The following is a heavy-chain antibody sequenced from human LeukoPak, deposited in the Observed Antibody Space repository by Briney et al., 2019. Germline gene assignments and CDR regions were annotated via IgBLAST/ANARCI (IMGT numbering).Heavy chain of an antibody. CDR1: GYTFTSYA. D-gene: IGHD6-13*01. J-gene: IGHJ5*02. CDR2: INAGNGNT. V-gene: IGHV1-3*01. CDR3: ARDSRLAAAGRYNWFDP. Sequence: ASVKVSCKASGYTFTSYAMHWVRQAPGQRLEWMGRINAGNGNTKYSQKFQGRVTITRDTSASTAYMEPSSLRSEDAAVYYCARDSRLAAAGRYNWFDPWGQGTLVTVSS.